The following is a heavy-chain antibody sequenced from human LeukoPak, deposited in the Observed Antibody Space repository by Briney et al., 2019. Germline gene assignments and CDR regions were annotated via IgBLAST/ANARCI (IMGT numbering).Heavy chain of an antibody. CDR3: AKRLRDIVGARNAFDI. J-gene: IGHJ3*02. CDR2: ISGSGGST. V-gene: IGHV3-23*01. Sequence: GGSLRLSCAASGFTFSSYAMSWVRQAPGKGLEWVSAISGSGGSTDYAGSVKGRFTISRDNSKNTLYLQMSSLRAEDTAVYYCAKRLRDIVGARNAFDIWGQGTMVSVSS. D-gene: IGHD1-26*01. CDR1: GFTFSSYA.